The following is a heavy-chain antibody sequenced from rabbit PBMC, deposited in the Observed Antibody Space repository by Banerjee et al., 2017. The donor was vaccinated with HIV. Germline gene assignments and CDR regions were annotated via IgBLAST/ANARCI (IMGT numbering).Heavy chain of an antibody. J-gene: IGHJ4*01. Sequence: QEQLVESGGGLVQPEGSLTLTCTASGFDLSSYYYMCWVRQAPGKGLEWIGCINTGSGSTYYASWAKGRFTISKTSSTTVTLQMTSLTAADTATYFCARDAGGPGYGYPNLWGQGTLVTVS. CDR3: ARDAGGPGYGYPNL. CDR2: INTGSGST. D-gene: IGHD6-1*01. V-gene: IGHV1S45*01. CDR1: GFDLSSYYY.